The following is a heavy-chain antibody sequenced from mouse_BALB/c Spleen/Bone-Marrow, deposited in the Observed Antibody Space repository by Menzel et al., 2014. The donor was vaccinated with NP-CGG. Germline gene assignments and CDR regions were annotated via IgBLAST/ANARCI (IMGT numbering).Heavy chain of an antibody. CDR1: GFTFTDYY. J-gene: IGHJ4*01. V-gene: IGHV7-3*02. CDR2: IRNKANGYTT. Sequence: EVQLVESGGGLVQPGGSLRLSCATSGFTFTDYYMSWVRQPPGKALEWLGFIRNKANGYTTEYSASVKGRFTISRDNSQSILYLQMNTLRAEDSATYYCARDDYYAMDYWGQGTSVTVSP. CDR3: ARDDYYAMDY.